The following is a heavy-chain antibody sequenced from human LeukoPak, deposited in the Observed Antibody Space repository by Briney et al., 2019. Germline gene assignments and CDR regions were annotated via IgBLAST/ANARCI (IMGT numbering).Heavy chain of an antibody. CDR1: GFTFSSYG. J-gene: IGHJ3*02. CDR3: AKDLYRIVGVTRDTFEI. Sequence: GGSLRLSCVASGFTFSSYGIRWVRAAPGKGREWVAVISYEGSNKYNADSVKSRFTISRDNSKNTLYLQMNRLRAENTAVYYCAKDLYRIVGVTRDTFEIWGQGTMVTV. D-gene: IGHD1-26*01. CDR2: ISYEGSNK. V-gene: IGHV3-30*18.